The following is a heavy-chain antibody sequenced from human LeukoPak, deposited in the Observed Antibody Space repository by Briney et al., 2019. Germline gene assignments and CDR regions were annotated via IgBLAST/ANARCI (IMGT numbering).Heavy chain of an antibody. V-gene: IGHV3-74*01. J-gene: IGHJ4*02. D-gene: IGHD3-3*01. Sequence: GGSLRLSCAASGFTFSSYWMHWVRQAPGKGLVWVSRISPDGSTTGHADSVKGRFTLSRDNAKNTLYLQMSSLRAEDTALYYCERDFVFGSAIGAQGTLVTVPS. CDR1: GFTFSSYW. CDR2: ISPDGSTT. CDR3: ERDFVFGSAI.